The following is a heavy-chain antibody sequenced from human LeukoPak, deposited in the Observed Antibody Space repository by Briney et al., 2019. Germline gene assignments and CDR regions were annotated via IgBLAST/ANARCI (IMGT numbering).Heavy chain of an antibody. D-gene: IGHD6-6*01. Sequence: SETLSLTCAVYGGSFSGYYWSWIRQPPGKGLEWIGEINHSGSTNYNPSLKSRVTISVDTSKNQFSLKLSSVTAADTDVYYCAREEYSSSPGYSDYWGQGTLVTVSS. CDR3: AREEYSSSPGYSDY. CDR1: GGSFSGYY. J-gene: IGHJ4*02. V-gene: IGHV4-34*01. CDR2: INHSGST.